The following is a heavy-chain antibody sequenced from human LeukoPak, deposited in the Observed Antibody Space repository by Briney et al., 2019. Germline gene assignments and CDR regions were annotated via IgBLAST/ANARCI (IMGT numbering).Heavy chain of an antibody. Sequence: ASVKVSCKASGYTFTSYGINWVQQAPGQGLEWMGWISAYNGNTNYAQKLQGRVTMTTGTSTSTAYMELRSLRSDDTAVYYCARVYYDFWSGYEYDAFDIWGQGTMVTVSS. D-gene: IGHD3-3*01. CDR1: GYTFTSYG. CDR3: ARVYYDFWSGYEYDAFDI. J-gene: IGHJ3*02. CDR2: ISAYNGNT. V-gene: IGHV1-18*01.